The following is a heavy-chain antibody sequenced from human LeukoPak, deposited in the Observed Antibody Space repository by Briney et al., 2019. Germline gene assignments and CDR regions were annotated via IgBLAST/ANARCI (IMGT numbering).Heavy chain of an antibody. CDR2: SYHCGTT. CDR1: GGSLTSCSYY. V-gene: IGHV4-39*01. D-gene: IGHD4-17*01. J-gene: IGHJ3*02. Sequence: SETLSLTCTVSGGSLTSCSYYGGSIRQPPGKGLVRFGCSYHCGTTHCNPSLKSRLSIPVDTSKNPFPLKFNSVTAADTAVYYCPTNRGAVPGDYENAFEISGQATMVTVSS. CDR3: PTNRGAVPGDYENAFEI.